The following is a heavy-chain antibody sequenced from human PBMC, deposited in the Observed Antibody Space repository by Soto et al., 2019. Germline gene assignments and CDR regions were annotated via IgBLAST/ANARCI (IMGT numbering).Heavy chain of an antibody. CDR3: AKEVPYDYVWGSYQLHDY. D-gene: IGHD3-16*02. Sequence: GGSLRLSCAASGFTFSSYAMSWVRQAPGRGLEWVSAISGSGGSTYYADSVKGRFTISRDNSKNTLYLQMNSLRAEDTAVYYCAKEVPYDYVWGSYQLHDYCGQGTLVTVYS. CDR2: ISGSGGST. V-gene: IGHV3-23*01. J-gene: IGHJ4*02. CDR1: GFTFSSYA.